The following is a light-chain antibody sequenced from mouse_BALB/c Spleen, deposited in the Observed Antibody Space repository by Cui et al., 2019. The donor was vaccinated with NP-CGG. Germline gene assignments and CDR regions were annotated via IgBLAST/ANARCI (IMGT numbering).Light chain of an antibody. Sequence: QACVTSESALTTSPGETVTLTCRSSTGAVTTSNYANWVQEKPDHLFTGLIGGTNNRAPGVPARFSGSLIGDKAALTITGAQTEDEAIYFCALWYSNHWVFGGGTKLTVL. CDR2: GTN. V-gene: IGLV1*01. CDR1: TGAVTTSNY. CDR3: ALWYSNHWV. J-gene: IGLJ1*01.